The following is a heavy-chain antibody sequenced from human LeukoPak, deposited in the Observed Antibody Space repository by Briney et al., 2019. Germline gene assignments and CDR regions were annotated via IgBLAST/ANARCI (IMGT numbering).Heavy chain of an antibody. CDR1: GSIFSSYA. D-gene: IGHD6-13*01. V-gene: IGHV3-23*01. J-gene: IGHJ4*02. Sequence: GSLRPSFAASGSIFSSYAMSWVRQASGKGLEVVSSISATGNSIYYADSVKGRFTISRDNSKNTLYLQMNSLRAEDTAVYYCARGESSSWYLYYFDYWGQGTLVTVSS. CDR3: ARGESSSWYLYYFDY. CDR2: ISATGNSI.